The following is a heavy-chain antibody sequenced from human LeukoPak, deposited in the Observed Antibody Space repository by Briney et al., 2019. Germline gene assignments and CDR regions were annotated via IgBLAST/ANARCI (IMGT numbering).Heavy chain of an antibody. CDR2: IYSSGGT. CDR1: GGSISGYY. J-gene: IGHJ6*02. D-gene: IGHD4-23*01. Sequence: SETLSLTCSVSGGSISGYYWSWIRQPPGKGLEWIGYIYSSGGTNYNPSLKSRVTISLDTSKNQFSLRLSSVTAADTAVYYCARSYGGPNRGDYYYGMDVWGQGTTVTVSS. V-gene: IGHV4-59*01. CDR3: ARSYGGPNRGDYYYGMDV.